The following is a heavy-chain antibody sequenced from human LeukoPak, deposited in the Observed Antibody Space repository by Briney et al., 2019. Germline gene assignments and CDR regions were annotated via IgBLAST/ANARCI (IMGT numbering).Heavy chain of an antibody. CDR3: ARDPYNGNYGDSYYYYMDV. D-gene: IGHD1-26*01. J-gene: IGHJ6*03. Sequence: GGSLRLSCAASGFTFSTYNMNWVRQAPGKGLEWVASIPSSSSYTFYADSVKGRFTISRDNAKNSLYLQMNSLRAEDTAIYYCARDPYNGNYGDSYYYYMDVWGKGTTVTVSS. CDR1: GFTFSTYN. CDR2: IPSSSSYT. V-gene: IGHV3-21*01.